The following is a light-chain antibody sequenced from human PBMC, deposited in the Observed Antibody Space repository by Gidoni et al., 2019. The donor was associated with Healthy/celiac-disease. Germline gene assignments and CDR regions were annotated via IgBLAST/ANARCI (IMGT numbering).Light chain of an antibody. CDR3: PVWDSSSDHPV. CDR1: NIGSKC. J-gene: IGLJ2*01. V-gene: IGLV3-21*02. CDR2: DDS. Sequence: SYVLTQRPSVSVAPGQTARITCGGNNIGSKCVHWYQLKPGQAPVLVVYDDSDRPSGIPGRFSGSNSGNAATLTISRFEAVDEADYYCPVWDSSSDHPVFGGGTKLTVL.